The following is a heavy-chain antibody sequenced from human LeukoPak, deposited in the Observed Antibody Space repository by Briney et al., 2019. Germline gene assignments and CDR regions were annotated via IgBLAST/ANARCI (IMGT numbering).Heavy chain of an antibody. D-gene: IGHD5-24*01. CDR2: ISAYKGDT. J-gene: IGHJ4*02. CDR1: GYTFSSYG. CDR3: VTDPYTTTDDNNFEPQGAY. Sequence: ASVKVSCKTSGYTFSSYGISWLRQAPGQGLEWMGWISAYKGDTDYSQKFQGRLTVTRDTSTSTAYMELQSLTSDDTAVYYCVTDPYTTTDDNNFEPQGAYWGQGTLVTVSS. V-gene: IGHV1-18*01.